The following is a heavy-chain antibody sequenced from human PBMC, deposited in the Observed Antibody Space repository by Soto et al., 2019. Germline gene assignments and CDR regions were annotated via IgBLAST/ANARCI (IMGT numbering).Heavy chain of an antibody. Sequence: GSLRLSCAASGFTVSINYMSWVRQAPGKGLEWVSVIYSGGSTYYADSVKGRFTISRDNSKNTLYLQMNSLRAEDTAVYYCARDTSKMATNGMDVWGQGTTVTVSS. J-gene: IGHJ6*02. V-gene: IGHV3-53*01. CDR2: IYSGGST. CDR3: ARDTSKMATNGMDV. CDR1: GFTVSINY. D-gene: IGHD5-12*01.